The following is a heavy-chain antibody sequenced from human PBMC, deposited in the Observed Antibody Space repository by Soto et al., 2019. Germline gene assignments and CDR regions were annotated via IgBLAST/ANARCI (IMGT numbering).Heavy chain of an antibody. CDR3: TGITWFRGMDV. CDR2: TYYKSKWNN. D-gene: IGHD3-10*01. Sequence: SETLELTCVISGDSVSSNSAGWNWIRQSPSRGLEWLGRTYYKSKWNNDYALSVKSRITINPDTSKNQFSLHLYSVTPEDTAVYYCTGITWFRGMDVWGQGTPVTVSS. V-gene: IGHV6-1*01. J-gene: IGHJ6*02. CDR1: GDSVSSNSAG.